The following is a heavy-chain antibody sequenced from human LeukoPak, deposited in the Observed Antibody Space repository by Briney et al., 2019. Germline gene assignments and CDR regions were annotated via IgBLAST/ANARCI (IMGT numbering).Heavy chain of an antibody. CDR1: GYIFTTYT. CDR2: INTDTGKA. CDR3: ARDGGSYSVGGEDWFDP. D-gene: IGHD3-16*01. V-gene: IGHV7-4-1*02. J-gene: IGHJ5*02. Sequence: ASVKVSCKASGYIFTTYTLNWVRQAPGQGLQWMGNINTDTGKATYAQGFTGRFVFSLETSVSTAYLQISSLKTEDTGVYYCARDGGSYSVGGEDWFDPWGQGTLVTVSS.